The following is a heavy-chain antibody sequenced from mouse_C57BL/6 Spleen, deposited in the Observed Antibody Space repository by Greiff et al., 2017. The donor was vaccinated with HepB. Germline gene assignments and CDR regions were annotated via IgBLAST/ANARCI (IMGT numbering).Heavy chain of an antibody. J-gene: IGHJ3*01. CDR3: ARGGLIYYDYDGFAY. CDR1: GYTFTGYW. V-gene: IGHV1-9*01. D-gene: IGHD2-4*01. CDR2: ILPGSGST. Sequence: QVQLKQSGAELMKPGASVKLSCKATGYTFTGYWIEWVKQRPGHGLEWIGEILPGSGSTNYNEKFKGKATFTAVTSSNTAYMQLSSRTTEDSAIYYCARGGLIYYDYDGFAYWGQGTLVTVSA.